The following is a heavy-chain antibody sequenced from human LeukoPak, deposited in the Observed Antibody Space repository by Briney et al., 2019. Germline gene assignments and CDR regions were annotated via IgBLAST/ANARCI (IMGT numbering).Heavy chain of an antibody. V-gene: IGHV3-53*01. CDR3: ARDPTGYSYFDY. J-gene: IGHJ4*02. CDR2: IYSGGST. CDR1: GFTVSSNY. D-gene: IGHD3-22*01. Sequence: GGSLRLSCAASGFTVSSNYMSWVRQAPGKGLEWVSVIYSGGSTYYADSVKGRFTISRDNSKNTLYLQMNSLRAEDTAVYYCARDPTGYSYFDYWGQGILVTVSS.